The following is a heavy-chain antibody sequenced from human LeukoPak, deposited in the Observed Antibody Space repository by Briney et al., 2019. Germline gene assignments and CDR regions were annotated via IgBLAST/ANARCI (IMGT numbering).Heavy chain of an antibody. CDR1: GFTFSNAW. V-gene: IGHV3-15*01. CDR2: IKSKTDGGTT. CDR3: TTDGSSTAGDAY. D-gene: IGHD3-10*01. Sequence: GGSLRLSCAASGFTFSNAWMSWVRQAPGKGLEWVGRIKSKTDGGTTDYAAPVKGRFTISRDDSKNTLYLQMNSLKTEDAAVYYCTTDGSSTAGDAYWGQGTLVTVSS. J-gene: IGHJ4*02.